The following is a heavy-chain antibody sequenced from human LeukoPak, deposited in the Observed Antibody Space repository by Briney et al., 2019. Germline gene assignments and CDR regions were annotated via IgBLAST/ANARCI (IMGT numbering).Heavy chain of an antibody. Sequence: GGSLRLSCAASGFPFSPNGMHWLRQAPGKGLEWVAFIRYDGSNEYYVDSVKGRFTISGDNSKNTLYLQMNSLRAEDTAVYYCASPGTTGITRWNYFDYWGQGILVTVSS. CDR2: IRYDGSNE. J-gene: IGHJ4*02. D-gene: IGHD1-1*01. CDR1: GFPFSPNG. CDR3: ASPGTTGITRWNYFDY. V-gene: IGHV3-30*02.